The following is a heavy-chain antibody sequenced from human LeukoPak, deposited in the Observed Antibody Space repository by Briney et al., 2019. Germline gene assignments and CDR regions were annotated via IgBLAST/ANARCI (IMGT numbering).Heavy chain of an antibody. CDR3: ARDLYRIVVVPHYFDY. J-gene: IGHJ4*02. CDR2: IKKDGSEK. D-gene: IGHD3-22*01. V-gene: IGHV3-7*01. Sequence: QRGGSLRLSCAASGFTFSSYWMSWVRQAPGKGLEWVANIKKDGSEKYYVDSVKGRFTISRDNAKNSLYLQMNSLRAEDTAVYYCARDLYRIVVVPHYFDYWGQGTLVTVSS. CDR1: GFTFSSYW.